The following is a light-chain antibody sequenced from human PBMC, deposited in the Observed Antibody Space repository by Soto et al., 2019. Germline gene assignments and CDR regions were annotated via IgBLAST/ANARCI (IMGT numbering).Light chain of an antibody. Sequence: IVMTQSPATLSVSPGERATLSCRASQSVSSNLAWYQQKPGQAPRLLIYGASTRATGIPARFSGSGSGTEFILTISSLQSEDFAVYYCQQYHKWPLTFGGGTRLEIK. CDR1: QSVSSN. CDR3: QQYHKWPLT. J-gene: IGKJ5*01. CDR2: GAS. V-gene: IGKV3-15*01.